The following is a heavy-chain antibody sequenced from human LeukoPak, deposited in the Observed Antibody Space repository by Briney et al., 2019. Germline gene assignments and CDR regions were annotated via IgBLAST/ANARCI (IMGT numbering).Heavy chain of an antibody. D-gene: IGHD1-1*01. J-gene: IGHJ6*04. V-gene: IGHV4-59*01. CDR1: GGSISSYY. CDR3: ARDTQSYNWNRYYYYGMDV. Sequence: PSKTLSLTCTVSGGSISSYYWSWIRQPPGKGLEWIGYIYYSGSTNYNPSLKSRVTISVDTSKNQFSLKLSSVTAADTAVYYCARDTQSYNWNRYYYYGMDVWGKGTTVTVSS. CDR2: IYYSGST.